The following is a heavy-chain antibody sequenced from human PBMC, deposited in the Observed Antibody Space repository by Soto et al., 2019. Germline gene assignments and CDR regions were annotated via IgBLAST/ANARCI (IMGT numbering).Heavy chain of an antibody. CDR3: AREEIAARRGSYYYYGMDV. CDR2: IWYDGSNK. CDR1: GFTFSSYG. V-gene: IGHV3-33*01. D-gene: IGHD6-6*01. J-gene: IGHJ6*02. Sequence: GSLRLSCAASGFTFSSYGMHWVRQAPGKGLEWVAVIWYDGSNKYYADSVKGRFTISRDNSKNTLYLQMNSLRAEDTAVYYCAREEIAARRGSYYYYGMDVWGQGTTVTVSS.